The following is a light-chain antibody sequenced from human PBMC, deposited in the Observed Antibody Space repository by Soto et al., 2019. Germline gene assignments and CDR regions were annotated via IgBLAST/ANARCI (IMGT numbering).Light chain of an antibody. CDR1: QGIRDA. CDR3: LQHSDYPFT. J-gene: IGKJ2*01. Sequence: DIQMTQSPSSLSASVGDRVTITCRASQGIRDALGWYQQKPGKVPKRLIYSASSLQNGVPSRFSSSGSETVFTLTISSLQTEDFATYFCLQHSDYPFTFGQGTRLEI. V-gene: IGKV1-17*01. CDR2: SAS.